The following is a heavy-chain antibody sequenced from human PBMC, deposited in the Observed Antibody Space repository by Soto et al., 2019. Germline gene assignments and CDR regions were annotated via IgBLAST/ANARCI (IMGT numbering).Heavy chain of an antibody. D-gene: IGHD3-10*01. Sequence: PGGSLRLSCAASGFTFSMFAMNWVRQAPGKGLEWVASISYSGGSTNYADSVRGRFTISRDNSKSTLSLQMTSLRAEDTAVYYCAKVMGSTSSTANFDYWGRGTLVTVSS. CDR2: ISYSGGST. J-gene: IGHJ4*02. CDR3: AKVMGSTSSTANFDY. V-gene: IGHV3-23*01. CDR1: GFTFSMFA.